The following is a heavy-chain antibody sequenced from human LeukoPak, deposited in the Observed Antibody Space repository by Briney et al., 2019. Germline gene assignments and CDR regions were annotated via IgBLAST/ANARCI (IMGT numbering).Heavy chain of an antibody. Sequence: GGSLRLSCAASGFTFSIYGVHWVRQAPGKGLEWVAVVSYDGTDKYYPDSVKGRFIISRDNSKNTIYLQMNSLRPEDTAVYYCAKDLGYRDYYAMDVWGQGTTVTVSS. CDR3: AKDLGYRDYYAMDV. V-gene: IGHV3-30*18. J-gene: IGHJ6*02. D-gene: IGHD2-15*01. CDR1: GFTFSIYG. CDR2: VSYDGTDK.